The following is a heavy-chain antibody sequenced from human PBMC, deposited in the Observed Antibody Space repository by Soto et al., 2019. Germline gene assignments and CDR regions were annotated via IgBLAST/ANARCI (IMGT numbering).Heavy chain of an antibody. Sequence: QVQLVQSGAEVKKPGASVKVSCKASGYTFTSYYMHWVRQAPGQGLEWMGIINPRGGSTSYAQKYQGRVTMTRATSTSTVYMELSSLRTEDTAVYYCARVDGCSSTSCYVTGWFDPWGQGTLVTVSS. V-gene: IGHV1-46*01. CDR1: GYTFTSYY. D-gene: IGHD2-2*01. J-gene: IGHJ5*02. CDR3: ARVDGCSSTSCYVTGWFDP. CDR2: INPRGGST.